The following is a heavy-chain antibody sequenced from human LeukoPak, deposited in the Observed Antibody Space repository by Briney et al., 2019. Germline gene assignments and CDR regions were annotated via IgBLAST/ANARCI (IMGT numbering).Heavy chain of an antibody. CDR1: GGSISSSSYY. Sequence: NPSETLSLTCTVSGGSISSSSYYWGWIRQPPGKGLEWIGTIYYSGSMFYNPSLKSRVTISVDTSKNQFSLKLSSVTAADTAVYYCASYKGGSGRYYKIEARYYHMDVWGKGTTVTISS. CDR3: ASYKGGSGRYYKIEARYYHMDV. V-gene: IGHV4-39*01. J-gene: IGHJ6*03. D-gene: IGHD3-10*01. CDR2: IYYSGSM.